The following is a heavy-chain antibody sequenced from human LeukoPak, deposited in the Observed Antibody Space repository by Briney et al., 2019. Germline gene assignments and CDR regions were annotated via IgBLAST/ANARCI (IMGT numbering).Heavy chain of an antibody. J-gene: IGHJ4*02. Sequence: TLSLTCTVSGYSISSGTYYWSWIRQPAGKGLEWIGRIYTSGSTNYNPSLKSRITISVDTSKNQFSLKLSSVTAADTAVYYCARNSCPSGSCYDNRGYFDYWGQGTLVTVSS. CDR2: IYTSGST. V-gene: IGHV4-61*02. CDR1: GYSISSGTYY. CDR3: ARNSCPSGSCYDNRGYFDY. D-gene: IGHD2-15*01.